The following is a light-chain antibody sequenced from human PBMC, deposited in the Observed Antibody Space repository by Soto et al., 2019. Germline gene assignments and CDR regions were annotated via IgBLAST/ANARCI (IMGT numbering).Light chain of an antibody. CDR2: GAS. CDR1: QSVSSSY. Sequence: EIVLTRSPGTLSLSPGERATLSCRASQSVSSSYLVWYKQKPGQTPRLXGYGASSRATGIPDRFSGSGSGTEFTLTISRLEPEDFAVYYCQQHGSSPITFGQGTRLEIK. CDR3: QQHGSSPIT. J-gene: IGKJ5*01. V-gene: IGKV3-20*01.